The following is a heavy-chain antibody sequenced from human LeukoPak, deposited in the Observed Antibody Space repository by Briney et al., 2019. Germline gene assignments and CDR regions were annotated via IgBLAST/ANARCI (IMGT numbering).Heavy chain of an antibody. CDR3: AREVVPAAPWFDP. J-gene: IGHJ5*02. CDR1: GYTFTTYG. D-gene: IGHD2-2*01. Sequence: ASVKVSCKASGYTFTTYGISWVRQAPGQGLEWMGWISAYNGNTNYAQKFQGRVTMTTDTSSTTAYMGLRSLRSDDAAVYYCAREVVPAAPWFDPWGQGTLVTVSS. V-gene: IGHV1-18*01. CDR2: ISAYNGNT.